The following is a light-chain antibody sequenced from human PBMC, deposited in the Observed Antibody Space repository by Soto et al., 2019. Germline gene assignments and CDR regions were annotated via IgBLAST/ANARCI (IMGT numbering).Light chain of an antibody. Sequence: QSALTQPASVSGSPGGSIPISGPGTSSDVGAYNYVSWYQQHPGKAPKLMIYDVSNRPSGVSNRFSGSKSGNTASLTISGLQAEYEADYYCSSYTSTNSLFGGGTKLTVL. CDR3: SSYTSTNSL. CDR2: DVS. J-gene: IGLJ2*01. CDR1: SSDVGAYNY. V-gene: IGLV2-14*03.